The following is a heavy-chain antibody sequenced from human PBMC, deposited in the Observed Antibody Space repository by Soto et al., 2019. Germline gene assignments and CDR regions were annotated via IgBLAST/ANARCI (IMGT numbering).Heavy chain of an antibody. J-gene: IGHJ6*02. CDR3: ATEGIAARRDYYYYGMDV. D-gene: IGHD6-6*01. Sequence: ASVKVSCKVSGYTLTELSMHWVRQARGKGLEWMGGFDPEDGETIYAQKFQGRVTMTEDTSTDTAYMELSSLRSEDTAVYYCATEGIAARRDYYYYGMDVWGQGTTVTVSS. CDR2: FDPEDGET. CDR1: GYTLTELS. V-gene: IGHV1-24*01.